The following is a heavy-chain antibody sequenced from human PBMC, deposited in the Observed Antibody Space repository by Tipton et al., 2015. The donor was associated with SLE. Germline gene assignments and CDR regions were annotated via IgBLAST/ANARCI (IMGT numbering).Heavy chain of an antibody. D-gene: IGHD6-13*01. CDR1: GGSFSGYY. V-gene: IGHV4-34*01. Sequence: AGLVKPSETLSLTCAVYGGSFSGYYWSWIRQPPGKGLEWIGEINHIGSTNYNPSFKSRVSISVDTSKNQFSLKLRSVAAADTAVYYCARDGTAAAGTYWYFDLWGRGTLVTVSS. CDR2: INHIGST. CDR3: ARDGTAAAGTYWYFDL. J-gene: IGHJ2*01.